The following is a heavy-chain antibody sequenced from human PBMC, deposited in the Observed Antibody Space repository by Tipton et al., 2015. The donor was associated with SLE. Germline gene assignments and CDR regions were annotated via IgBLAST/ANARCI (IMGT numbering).Heavy chain of an antibody. D-gene: IGHD6-19*01. CDR1: GGSISSSSYY. CDR3: ASDASGWPDY. Sequence: GLVKPSETLSLTCTVSGGSISSSSYYWGWIRQPPGKGLEWIGSMYYSGSTYYNPSLKSRVTISVGTSKNQFSLKLSSVTAAGTAVYYCASDASGWPDYWGQGTLVTVSS. CDR2: MYYSGST. J-gene: IGHJ4*02. V-gene: IGHV4-39*07.